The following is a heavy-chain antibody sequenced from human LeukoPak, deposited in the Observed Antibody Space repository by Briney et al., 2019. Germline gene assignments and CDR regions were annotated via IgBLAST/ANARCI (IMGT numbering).Heavy chain of an antibody. CDR3: ARLRQWLVPGICWFDP. CDR2: INHSGST. Sequence: PSETLSLTCAVYGGSFSGYYWSWIRQPPGKGLEWIGEINHSGSTDYNPSLKSRVTISVDTSKNQFSLKLSSVTAADTAVYYCARLRQWLVPGICWFDPWGQGTLVTVSS. J-gene: IGHJ5*02. V-gene: IGHV4-34*01. CDR1: GGSFSGYY. D-gene: IGHD6-19*01.